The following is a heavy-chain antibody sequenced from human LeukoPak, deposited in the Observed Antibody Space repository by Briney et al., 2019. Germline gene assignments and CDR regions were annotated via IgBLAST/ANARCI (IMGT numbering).Heavy chain of an antibody. Sequence: GGSLRLSCATSGFTFSSYSMNWVRQAPGKGLEWVSSISSSSSYIYYADSVKGRFTISRDNAKNSLYLQMNSLRAEDTAVYYCAREGIAVAGTYYYYYMDVWGKGTTVTVSS. CDR2: ISSSSSYI. CDR1: GFTFSSYS. J-gene: IGHJ6*03. CDR3: AREGIAVAGTYYYYYMDV. D-gene: IGHD6-19*01. V-gene: IGHV3-21*01.